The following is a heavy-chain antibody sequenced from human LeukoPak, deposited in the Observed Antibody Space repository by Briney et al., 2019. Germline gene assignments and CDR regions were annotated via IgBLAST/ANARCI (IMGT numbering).Heavy chain of an antibody. J-gene: IGHJ6*03. V-gene: IGHV4-61*02. CDR1: GGSISSGSYY. CDR3: ARDCSGDYYYYYMDV. CDR2: IYTSGST. D-gene: IGHD3-10*02. Sequence: SETLSLTCTVSGGSISSGSYYWSWIRQPAGKGLEWIGRIYTSGSTNYNPSLKSRVAISVDTSKNQFSLKLSSVTAADTAVYYCARDCSGDYYYYYMDVWGKGTTVTISS.